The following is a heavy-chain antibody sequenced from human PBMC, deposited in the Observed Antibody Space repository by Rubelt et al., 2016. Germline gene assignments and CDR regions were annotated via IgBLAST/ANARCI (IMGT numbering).Heavy chain of an antibody. CDR1: FPDYW. Sequence: FPDYWVAWVRQMPGKGLEWMGIIYPRDSETRYSPSFQGQVTISADKSISTAYLQWSSLKASDTAMYYCARPHDGYNFGYFDYWGQGTLVTVSS. CDR2: IYPRDSET. CDR3: ARPHDGYNFGYFDY. J-gene: IGHJ4*02. D-gene: IGHD5-24*01. V-gene: IGHV5-51*01.